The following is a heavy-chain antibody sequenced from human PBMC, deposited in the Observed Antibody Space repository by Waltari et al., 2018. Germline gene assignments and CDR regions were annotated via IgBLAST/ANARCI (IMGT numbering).Heavy chain of an antibody. J-gene: IGHJ6*02. Sequence: QITLKESGPTLVKPTQTLTLTCSFSGFSLSTTGVGVGWIRQPPGKALEWLALVYWNDDKRYCPSLKSRLTITKDTSKNHVVLTMTTLDPVDTATYYCAHTRGAGCYECMDVWGQGTTVTVSS. D-gene: IGHD2-15*01. V-gene: IGHV2-5*01. CDR2: VYWNDDK. CDR1: GFSLSTTGVG. CDR3: AHTRGAGCYECMDV.